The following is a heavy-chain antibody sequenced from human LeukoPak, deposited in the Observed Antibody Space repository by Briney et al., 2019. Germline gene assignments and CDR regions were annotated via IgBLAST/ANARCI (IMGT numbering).Heavy chain of an antibody. CDR1: GFTFGSYA. D-gene: IGHD3-16*01. J-gene: IGHJ4*02. CDR2: ISGSGGST. V-gene: IGHV3-23*01. Sequence: AGGSLRLSCAASGFTFGSYAMSWVRQAPGKGLEWVSAISGSGGSTYYADSVKGRFTISRDNSKNTLYLQMNSLRAEDTAVYYCAKETLITRVFDYWGQGTLVTVSS. CDR3: AKETLITRVFDY.